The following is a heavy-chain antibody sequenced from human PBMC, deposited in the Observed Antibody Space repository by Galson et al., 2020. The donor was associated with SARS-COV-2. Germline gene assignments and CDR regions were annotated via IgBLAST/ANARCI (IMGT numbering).Heavy chain of an antibody. J-gene: IGHJ5*02. CDR1: GGSISSSSYY. V-gene: IGHV4-39*01. Sequence: SETLSLTCTVSGGSISSSSYYWGWIRQPPGKGLEWIGSIYYSGSTYYNPSLKSRVTISVHTSKNQFSLKLSSVTAADTAVYYCASQTTDYRQYGVVDPWGQGTLVTVSS. D-gene: IGHD3-16*02. CDR2: IYYSGST. CDR3: ASQTTDYRQYGVVDP.